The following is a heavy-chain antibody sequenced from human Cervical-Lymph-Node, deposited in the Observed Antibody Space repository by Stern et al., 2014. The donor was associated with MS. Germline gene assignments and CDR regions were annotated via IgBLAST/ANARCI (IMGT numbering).Heavy chain of an antibody. CDR2: ISKNGSKI. CDR3: ARDPILNAADYFDY. J-gene: IGHJ4*02. D-gene: IGHD6-13*01. V-gene: IGHV3-30-3*01. Sequence: DQLVESGGGLVQPGTSLRLSCAASGFTYSNHAMHWVRQAPGKGLEWVSVISKNGSKIYYADSVKGRFTISRDNSNNTLYLQMNSLRAEDTAVYYCARDPILNAADYFDYWGQGTLVTVSS. CDR1: GFTYSNHA.